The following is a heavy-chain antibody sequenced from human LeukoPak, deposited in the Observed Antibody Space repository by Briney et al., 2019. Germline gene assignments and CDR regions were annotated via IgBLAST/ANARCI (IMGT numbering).Heavy chain of an antibody. D-gene: IGHD3-22*01. Sequence: GASVKVSCKASGGTFSSYAISWVRQAPGQGLEWMGGIIPIFGTANYAQKFQGRVTITADKSTSTAYMELSSLRSEDTAVYYCATVSTTGYWFDPWGQGTLVTVSS. V-gene: IGHV1-69*06. CDR1: GGTFSSYA. CDR3: ATVSTTGYWFDP. J-gene: IGHJ5*02. CDR2: IIPIFGTA.